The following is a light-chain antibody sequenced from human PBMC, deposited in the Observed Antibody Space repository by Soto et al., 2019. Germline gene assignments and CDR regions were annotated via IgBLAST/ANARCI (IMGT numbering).Light chain of an antibody. J-gene: IGKJ2*01. CDR1: QTVSSRY. Sequence: EIVLTQSPGTLSLSPGERATLSCRASQTVSSRYLAWYQQKPGQAPGLLIYGASNRATGIPDRFSGSVSETDFTLTISRLEHEDVAVYYCQQYGTSPPVYTFGQGTKLEIK. CDR3: QQYGTSPPVYT. V-gene: IGKV3-20*01. CDR2: GAS.